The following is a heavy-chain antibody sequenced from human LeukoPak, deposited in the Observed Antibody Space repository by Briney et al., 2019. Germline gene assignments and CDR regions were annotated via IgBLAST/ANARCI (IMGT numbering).Heavy chain of an antibody. V-gene: IGHV3-74*01. Sequence: PGGSLRLSCAASGFTLSSYWMHWVRQAPGEGLVWVSRINSDGSNINYADSVKGRFTISRDNAKNTLYLQMNSLRAEDTAVYYCALEDSSVVWGQGTLVTVSS. J-gene: IGHJ4*02. D-gene: IGHD3-22*01. CDR3: ALEDSSVV. CDR2: INSDGSNI. CDR1: GFTLSSYW.